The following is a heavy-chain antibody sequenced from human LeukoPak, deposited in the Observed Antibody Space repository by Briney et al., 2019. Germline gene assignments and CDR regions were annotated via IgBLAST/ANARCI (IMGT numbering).Heavy chain of an antibody. CDR2: ISGSGSTV. V-gene: IGHV3-48*03. Sequence: SGGSLRLSCAASGFTFSSYEMNWVRQAPGKGLEWVSYISGSGSTVYYADSVKGRFTISRDNAKNTLYLQMNSLRAEDTAVYYCAKDMAHYYDSSGYYDYWGQGTLVTVSS. CDR1: GFTFSSYE. CDR3: AKDMAHYYDSSGYYDY. J-gene: IGHJ4*02. D-gene: IGHD3-22*01.